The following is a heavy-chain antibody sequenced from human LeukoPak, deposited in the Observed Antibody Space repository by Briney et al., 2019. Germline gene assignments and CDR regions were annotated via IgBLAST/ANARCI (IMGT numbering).Heavy chain of an antibody. CDR1: GGTFRSYA. J-gene: IGHJ6*03. CDR2: IISIFGTA. CDR3: AAQYCSSTSCYQYYYYYMDV. V-gene: IGHV1-69*05. D-gene: IGHD2-2*01. Sequence: GASVKVSCKASGGTFRSYAISWVRQAPGHGLEWMGGIISIFGTANYAQKFQGRVTITTDESTSTAYMELSSLRSEDTAVYYCAAQYCSSTSCYQYYYYYMDVWGKGTTVTVSS.